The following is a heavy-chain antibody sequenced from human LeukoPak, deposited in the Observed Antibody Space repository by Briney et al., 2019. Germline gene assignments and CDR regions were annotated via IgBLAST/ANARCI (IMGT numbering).Heavy chain of an antibody. Sequence: GGSLRLSCAASGFTFSRNSMNWVRQAPGKGLEWVSSISSSSSYIYYADSVKGRFTISRDNAKNSLYLQMNSLRAEDTAVYYCARETLRFLEWLSLDWFDPWGQGTLVTVSS. CDR3: ARETLRFLEWLSLDWFDP. CDR2: ISSSSSYI. D-gene: IGHD3-3*01. V-gene: IGHV3-21*01. CDR1: GFTFSRNS. J-gene: IGHJ5*02.